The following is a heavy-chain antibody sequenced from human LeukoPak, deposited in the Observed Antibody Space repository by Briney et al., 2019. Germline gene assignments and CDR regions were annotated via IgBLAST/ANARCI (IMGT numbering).Heavy chain of an antibody. J-gene: IGHJ4*02. CDR2: ISSSSSYI. CDR1: GFTFSSYS. CDR3: ARDDDLVYYFDY. Sequence: PGGSPRLSCAASGFTFSSYSMNWVRQAPGKGLEWVSSISSSSSYIYYADSVKGRFTISRDNAKNSLYLQMNSLRAEDTAVYYCARDDDLVYYFDYWGQGTLVTVSS. D-gene: IGHD1-1*01. V-gene: IGHV3-21*01.